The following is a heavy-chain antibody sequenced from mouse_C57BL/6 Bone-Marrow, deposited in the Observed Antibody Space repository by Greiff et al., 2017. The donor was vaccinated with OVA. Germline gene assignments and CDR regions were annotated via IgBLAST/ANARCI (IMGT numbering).Heavy chain of an antibody. V-gene: IGHV6-3*01. CDR3: TGGTVVAPYAMDY. J-gene: IGHJ4*01. Sequence: DVKVEESGGGLVQPGGSMKLSCVASGFTFSNYWMNWVRQSPEKGLEWVAQIRLKSDNYATHYAESVKGRFTISRDDSKSSVYLQMNNLRAEDTGIYYCTGGTVVAPYAMDYWGQGTSVTVSS. D-gene: IGHD1-1*01. CDR2: IRLKSDNYAT. CDR1: GFTFSNYW.